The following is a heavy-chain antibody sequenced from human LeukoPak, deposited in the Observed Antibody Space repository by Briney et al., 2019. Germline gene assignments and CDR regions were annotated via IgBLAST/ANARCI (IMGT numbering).Heavy chain of an antibody. Sequence: GGSLRLSCAASGFAFSSNWMHWARHAPGQGLVWVSRIKGDGISTNYADSVKGRFTISRDIAKNTLYLQMNSLRAEDTGVYYCAKDHYWSIDYWGRGTLVTVSS. CDR2: IKGDGIST. V-gene: IGHV3-74*01. CDR3: AKDHYWSIDY. D-gene: IGHD3-3*01. CDR1: GFAFSSNW. J-gene: IGHJ4*02.